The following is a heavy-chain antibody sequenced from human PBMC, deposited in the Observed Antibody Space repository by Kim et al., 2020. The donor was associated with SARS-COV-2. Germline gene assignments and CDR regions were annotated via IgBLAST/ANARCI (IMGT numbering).Heavy chain of an antibody. D-gene: IGHD3-16*01. CDR2: T. J-gene: IGHJ4*02. CDR3: AKNLGEDYFDY. V-gene: IGHV3-23*01. Sequence: TTYTGAVKGRFTISRDNSKHTLYLQMNSLRVEDTAVYYCAKNLGEDYFDYWGQGTLVTVSS.